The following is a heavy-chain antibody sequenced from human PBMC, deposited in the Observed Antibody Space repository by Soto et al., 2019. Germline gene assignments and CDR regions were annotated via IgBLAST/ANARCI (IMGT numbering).Heavy chain of an antibody. CDR3: ARDVGPPSYYGMDV. D-gene: IGHD1-26*01. CDR2: ISAYNGNT. J-gene: IGHJ6*02. CDR1: GYTFTSYG. V-gene: IGHV1-18*01. Sequence: GASVKVSCKASGYTFTSYGISWVRQATGQGLEWMGWISAYNGNTNYAQKLQGRVTMTTETSTSTAYMELRSLRSDDTAVYYCARDVGPPSYYGMDVWGQGTTVTVSS.